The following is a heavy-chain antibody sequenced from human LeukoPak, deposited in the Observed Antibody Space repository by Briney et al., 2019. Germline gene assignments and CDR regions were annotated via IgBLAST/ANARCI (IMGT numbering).Heavy chain of an antibody. CDR3: ARGKYSSGWYHNWFDP. D-gene: IGHD6-19*01. V-gene: IGHV4-34*01. Sequence: SETLSLTCAVYGGSFSGYYWSWIRQPPGKGLEWIGEINHSGSTNYNPSLKSRVTISVDTSKNQFSLKLSSVTAADTAVYYCARGKYSSGWYHNWFDPWAQGTLVTVSS. CDR2: INHSGST. J-gene: IGHJ5*02. CDR1: GGSFSGYY.